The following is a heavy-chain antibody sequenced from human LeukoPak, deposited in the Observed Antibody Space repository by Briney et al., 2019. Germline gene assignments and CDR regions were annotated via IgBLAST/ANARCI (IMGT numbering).Heavy chain of an antibody. CDR1: GGSISSSSYY. CDR3: ARDYRLDLGYFDY. D-gene: IGHD1-1*01. V-gene: IGHV4-39*07. Sequence: SETLSLTCTVSGGSISSSSYYWGWIRQPPGKGLEWIGSIYYSGSTYYNPSLKSRVTISVDTSKNQFSLKLSSVTAADTAVYYCARDYRLDLGYFDYWGQGTLVTVSS. J-gene: IGHJ4*02. CDR2: IYYSGST.